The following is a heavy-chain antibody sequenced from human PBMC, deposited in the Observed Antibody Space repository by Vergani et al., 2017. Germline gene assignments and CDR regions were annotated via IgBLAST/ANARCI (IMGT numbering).Heavy chain of an antibody. CDR2: IIPIFGIA. CDR3: ATDLSSGGRNWFDP. V-gene: IGHV1-69*17. Sequence: QVQLVQSVAEVKKPGSSVKVSCKASGGTFSSYAISWVRQAPGQGLEWMGGIIPIFGIANYAQKFQGIVTITADKSTSTAYMELSSLRSEDTAVYYCATDLSSGGRNWFDPWGQGTLVIVSS. CDR1: GGTFSSYA. J-gene: IGHJ5*02. D-gene: IGHD3-10*01.